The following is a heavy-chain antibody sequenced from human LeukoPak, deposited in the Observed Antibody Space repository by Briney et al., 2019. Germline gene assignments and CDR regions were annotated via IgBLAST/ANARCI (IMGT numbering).Heavy chain of an antibody. D-gene: IGHD3-22*01. J-gene: IGHJ5*02. CDR1: GFTFSSYS. V-gene: IGHV3-48*01. CDR3: ARDPKYYYDSP. Sequence: GGSLRLSCAASGFTFSSYSMNWVRQAPGKGLEWVSYISSSSSTIYYANSVKGRFTISRDNAKNSLYLQMNSLRAEDTAVYYCARDPKYYYDSPWGQGTLVTVSS. CDR2: ISSSSSTI.